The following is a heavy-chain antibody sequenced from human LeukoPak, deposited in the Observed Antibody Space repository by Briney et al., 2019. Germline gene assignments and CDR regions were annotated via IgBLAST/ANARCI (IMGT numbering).Heavy chain of an antibody. J-gene: IGHJ4*02. CDR2: INLSSGGT. D-gene: IGHD2-8*01. Sequence: ASVKVSCKASGYTFTGFFMHWVRQAPGQGLEWLGWINLSSGGTYYAQKFQGRVTMTRETPINTAYMELSSLRYDDTAVYYCARGYCTNGVCYPPLLDYWGQGTLVTVSS. CDR3: ARGYCTNGVCYPPLLDY. CDR1: GYTFTGFF. V-gene: IGHV1-2*02.